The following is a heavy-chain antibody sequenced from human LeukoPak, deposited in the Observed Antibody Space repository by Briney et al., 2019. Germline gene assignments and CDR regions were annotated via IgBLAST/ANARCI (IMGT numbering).Heavy chain of an antibody. CDR1: GFTFSNYA. CDR2: ISSSGSTI. D-gene: IGHD5-24*01. CDR3: ARDSRRDGYNPGIGY. J-gene: IGHJ4*02. V-gene: IGHV3-11*04. Sequence: KPGGSLRLSCAASGFTFSNYAVSWVRQAPGKGLEWVSYISSSGSTIYYADSVKGRFTISRDNAKNSLYLQMNSLRAEDTAVYYCARDSRRDGYNPGIGYWGQGTLVTVSS.